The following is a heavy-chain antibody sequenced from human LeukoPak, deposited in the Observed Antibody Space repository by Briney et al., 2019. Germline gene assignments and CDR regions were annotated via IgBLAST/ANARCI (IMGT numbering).Heavy chain of an antibody. Sequence: SETLSLTCAVYGGSFSGYYWSWIRQPPGKGLEWIGEINHSGSTNYNPSLKSRVTISVDTSKNQFSLKLSSVAAADTAVYYCARGLSSSSLYYCMDVWGKGTTVTVSS. CDR1: GGSFSGYY. CDR3: ARGLSSSSLYYCMDV. D-gene: IGHD6-6*01. J-gene: IGHJ6*03. V-gene: IGHV4-34*01. CDR2: INHSGST.